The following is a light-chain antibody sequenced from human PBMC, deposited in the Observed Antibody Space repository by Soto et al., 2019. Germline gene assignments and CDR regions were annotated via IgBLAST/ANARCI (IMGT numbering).Light chain of an antibody. CDR1: QSISSW. Sequence: DIQMTQSPSTLSASVGDRVIITCRASQSISSWLACYQQKPGKAPNLLIYKASTLKSGVPSRFSGSGSGTQFTITISSLQPDDFATLYCQQYDNDSWTFGQGTKVKIK. CDR3: QQYDNDSWT. V-gene: IGKV1-5*03. CDR2: KAS. J-gene: IGKJ1*01.